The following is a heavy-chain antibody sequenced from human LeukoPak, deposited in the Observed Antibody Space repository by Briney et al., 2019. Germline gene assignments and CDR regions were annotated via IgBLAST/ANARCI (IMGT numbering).Heavy chain of an antibody. V-gene: IGHV4-38-2*02. Sequence: SETLSLTCTVSGYSISSGYSWGWIRQPPGKGLEWIATIYYSGVTYHNPSLKSRVTISIDTSKNQFSLRLNSVTAADTAVYYCARHADEYGDYPLWFDYWGQGSLVTVSS. J-gene: IGHJ4*02. D-gene: IGHD4-17*01. CDR2: IYYSGVT. CDR1: GYSISSGYS. CDR3: ARHADEYGDYPLWFDY.